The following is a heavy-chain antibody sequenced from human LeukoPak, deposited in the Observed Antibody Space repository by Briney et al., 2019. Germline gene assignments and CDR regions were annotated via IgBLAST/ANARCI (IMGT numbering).Heavy chain of an antibody. V-gene: IGHV1-2*02. D-gene: IGHD3-16*02. CDR2: INPNSGGT. J-gene: IGHJ4*02. Sequence: ASVKVSCKASGYTFTVYFMHWVRQAPGQGLEWMGWINPNSGGTNYAQKFQGRVTMTRDTSISTAYMELSRLRSDDTAVYYCAREDPYSDASRSRFDYWGKGTLVTVSS. CDR3: AREDPYSDASRSRFDY. CDR1: GYTFTVYF.